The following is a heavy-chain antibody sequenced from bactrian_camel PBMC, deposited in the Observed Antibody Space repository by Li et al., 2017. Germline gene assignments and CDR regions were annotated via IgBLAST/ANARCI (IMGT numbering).Heavy chain of an antibody. Sequence: HVQLVESGGGSVQAGGSLRLSCTASGFTYTTYCMAWFRQAPGKEREGVARIATGSGNTYYADSVKGRFTISQDNAKNTVYLQMNNLKPEDTAMYYCAAPEGTVVDGCGGIGYWGQGTQVTVS. CDR1: GFTYTTYC. CDR2: IATGSGNT. D-gene: IGHD6*01. V-gene: IGHV3S1*01. J-gene: IGHJ6*01. CDR3: AAPEGTVVDGCGGIGY.